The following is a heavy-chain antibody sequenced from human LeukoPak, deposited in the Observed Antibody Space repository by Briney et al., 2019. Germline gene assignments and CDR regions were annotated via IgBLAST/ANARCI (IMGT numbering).Heavy chain of an antibody. J-gene: IGHJ4*02. V-gene: IGHV3-53*01. CDR1: GFNVRSNY. D-gene: IGHD3-10*01. CDR3: ARGGGIFDY. CDR2: IYYGGST. Sequence: PGGFLTLSCAVSGFNVRSNYMSWVRQAPGKGLEWISVIYYGGSTYYADSVKGRFTISRDNFKNTLYLQMNSLRDEDTAVYYCARGGGIFDYWGQGTLVTVSS.